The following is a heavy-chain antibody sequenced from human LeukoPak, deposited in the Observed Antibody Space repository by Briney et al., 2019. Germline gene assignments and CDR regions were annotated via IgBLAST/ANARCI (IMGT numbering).Heavy chain of an antibody. D-gene: IGHD5-18*01. Sequence: KSSETLSLTCAVSGGSISSGGYSWSWIRQPPGKGLEWIGYIYHSGSTYYNPSLKSRVTISVDRSKNQFSLKLSSVTAADTAVYYCARECGYSYGLWFDPWGQGTLVTVSS. CDR3: ARECGYSYGLWFDP. J-gene: IGHJ5*02. CDR2: IYHSGST. CDR1: GGSISSGGYS. V-gene: IGHV4-30-2*01.